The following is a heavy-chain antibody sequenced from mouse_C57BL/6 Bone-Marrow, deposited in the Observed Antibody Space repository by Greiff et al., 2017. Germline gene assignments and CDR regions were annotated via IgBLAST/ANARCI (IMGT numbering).Heavy chain of an antibody. Sequence: EVQLQQSGAELVRPGASVKLSCTASGFNIKDDYMHWVKQRPEQGLEWIGWIDPENGDTEYASKFKGKATITADTSSNTAYLQLSSLTSEDTAVYYCTIPYYSVNAMDYWGQGTSVTVSS. CDR1: GFNIKDDY. CDR2: IDPENGDT. V-gene: IGHV14-4*01. D-gene: IGHD2-12*01. CDR3: TIPYYSVNAMDY. J-gene: IGHJ4*01.